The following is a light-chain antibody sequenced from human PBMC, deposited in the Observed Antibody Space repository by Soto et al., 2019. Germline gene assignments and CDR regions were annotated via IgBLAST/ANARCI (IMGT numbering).Light chain of an antibody. Sequence: DIVMTQSPDSLAVSLGERATINCKSSQSVLYSSNNKNYLAWYQQKPGQPPKLLIYWASTRESRVPDRFGGSGSGTDFTLTISSLQAEDVAVYYCQQYYSTPLTFGGGTKVEIK. J-gene: IGKJ4*01. V-gene: IGKV4-1*01. CDR2: WAS. CDR3: QQYYSTPLT. CDR1: QSVLYSSNNKNY.